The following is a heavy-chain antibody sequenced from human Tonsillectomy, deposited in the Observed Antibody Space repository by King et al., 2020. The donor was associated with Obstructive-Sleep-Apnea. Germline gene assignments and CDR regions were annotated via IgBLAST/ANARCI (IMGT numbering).Heavy chain of an antibody. Sequence: VQLVESGGGVVQPGRSLRLSCAASGFTFSSYAMHWVRQAPGKGLEWVAVISYDGSNKYYADSVKGRFTISRDNSKNTLYLQMNSLRAEDTAVYYCARPPSGTGDYWGQGTLVTVSS. J-gene: IGHJ4*02. CDR2: ISYDGSNK. CDR3: ARPPSGTGDY. CDR1: GFTFSSYA. V-gene: IGHV3-30-3*01. D-gene: IGHD6-13*01.